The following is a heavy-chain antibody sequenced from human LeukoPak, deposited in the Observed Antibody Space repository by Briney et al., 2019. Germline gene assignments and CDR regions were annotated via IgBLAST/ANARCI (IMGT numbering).Heavy chain of an antibody. CDR1: GGTFSSYA. D-gene: IGHD5-12*01. CDR2: IIPILGIA. Sequence: GASVKVSCKASGGTFSSYAISWVRQAPGQGLEWMGRIIPILGIANYAQKFQGRVTITADKSTSTAYMELSSLRSEDTAVYYCARDLRGYSGYVIDYWGQGTLVTVSS. V-gene: IGHV1-69*04. CDR3: ARDLRGYSGYVIDY. J-gene: IGHJ4*02.